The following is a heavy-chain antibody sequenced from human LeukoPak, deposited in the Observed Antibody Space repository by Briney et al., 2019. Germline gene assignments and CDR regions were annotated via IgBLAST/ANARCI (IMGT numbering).Heavy chain of an antibody. J-gene: IGHJ4*02. CDR3: AGRRVLDASFDY. D-gene: IGHD3-16*01. CDR1: GFTFRSYA. CDR2: IYSGTNT. V-gene: IGHV3-66*02. Sequence: GGSLRLSCAASGFTFRSYAMSWVRQAPGKGLEWVSVIYSGTNTYYVQSVKGRFTISRDNSKNTLFLQMNRLRAEDTAVYYCAGRRVLDASFDYWGQGTLVTVSS.